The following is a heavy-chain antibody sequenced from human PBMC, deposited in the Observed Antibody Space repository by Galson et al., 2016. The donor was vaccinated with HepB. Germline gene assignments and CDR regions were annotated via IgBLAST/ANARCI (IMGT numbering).Heavy chain of an antibody. CDR1: GYTFTSYY. J-gene: IGHJ4*02. CDR2: INRGGGCT. D-gene: IGHD6-19*01. Sequence: SVKVSCKASGYTFTSYYVHWVRRAPGQGLEWMGMINRGGGCTNYAQTFQDRVTFTRDTSTSTVYMQLSSLKAEGTAMYYCARDNTGWYEGDYQGQGTLVNVS. V-gene: IGHV1-46*01. CDR3: ARDNTGWYEGDY.